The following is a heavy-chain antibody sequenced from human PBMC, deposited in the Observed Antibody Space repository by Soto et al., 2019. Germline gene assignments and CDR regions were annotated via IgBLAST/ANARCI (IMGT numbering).Heavy chain of an antibody. Sequence: ASVKVSCKASGYTFTSYDINWVRQATGQGLEWMGWMNPNSCNTGYAQKFQGRVTMTRNTSISTAYMELSSLRSEDTAVYFCARERSAAGTGWFDPWGQGTLVTVS. D-gene: IGHD6-13*01. V-gene: IGHV1-8*01. CDR2: MNPNSCNT. J-gene: IGHJ5*02. CDR1: GYTFTSYD. CDR3: ARERSAAGTGWFDP.